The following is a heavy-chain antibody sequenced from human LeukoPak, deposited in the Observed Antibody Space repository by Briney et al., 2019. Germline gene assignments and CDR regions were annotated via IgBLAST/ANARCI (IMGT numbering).Heavy chain of an antibody. D-gene: IGHD6-19*01. CDR1: GFTFSSYA. CDR3: ARVSSSGWRSKSPLDY. Sequence: PGGSLRLSCAASGFTFSSYAMHWVRQAPGKGLEWVAVISYDGSNKYYADSVKGRFTISRDNSKNTLYLQMNSLRAEDTAVYYCARVSSSGWRSKSPLDYWGQGTLVTVSS. V-gene: IGHV3-30-3*01. CDR2: ISYDGSNK. J-gene: IGHJ4*02.